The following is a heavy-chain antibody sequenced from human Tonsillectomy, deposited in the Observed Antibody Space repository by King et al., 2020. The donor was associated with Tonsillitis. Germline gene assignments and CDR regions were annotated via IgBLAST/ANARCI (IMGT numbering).Heavy chain of an antibody. CDR2: IYYSGST. Sequence: QLQESGPGLVKPSETLSLICTVSGGSISSRSYYWGWIRQSPGKGLEWIGNIYYSGSTYYNPSLKSRVTISVDTSKNQFSLNLSSVTAADTAVYYCARRGDYYDRSGYLGAFDIWGQGTKVTVSS. V-gene: IGHV4-39*01. CDR1: GGSISSRSYY. CDR3: ARRGDYYDRSGYLGAFDI. D-gene: IGHD3-22*01. J-gene: IGHJ3*02.